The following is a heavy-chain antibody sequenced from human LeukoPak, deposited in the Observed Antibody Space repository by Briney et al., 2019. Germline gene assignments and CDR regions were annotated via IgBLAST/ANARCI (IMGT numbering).Heavy chain of an antibody. CDR2: IYYSGST. Sequence: SETLSLTCTVSGGSISSGGYYWSWIRQRPGKGLEWIGYIYYSGSTYYNPSLKSRVTISVDTSKNQFSLKLSSVTAADTAVYYCASLYYYDSSGYSRHGAFDIWGQGTMVTVSS. D-gene: IGHD3-22*01. CDR1: GGSISSGGYY. V-gene: IGHV4-31*03. CDR3: ASLYYYDSSGYSRHGAFDI. J-gene: IGHJ3*02.